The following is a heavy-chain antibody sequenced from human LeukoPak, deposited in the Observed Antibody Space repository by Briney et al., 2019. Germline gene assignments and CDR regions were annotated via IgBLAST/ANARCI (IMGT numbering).Heavy chain of an antibody. J-gene: IGHJ4*02. V-gene: IGHV3-7*01. CDR3: ARDRRGYYDSSGYHY. Sequence: QPGGSLRLSCAASGFTFSSYWMSWVRQAPGKGVEWVANIKQDGSEKYYVDSVKGRFTISRDNAKNSLYLQMNSLRAEDTAVYYCARDRRGYYDSSGYHYWGQGTLVTVSP. CDR1: GFTFSSYW. CDR2: IKQDGSEK. D-gene: IGHD3-22*01.